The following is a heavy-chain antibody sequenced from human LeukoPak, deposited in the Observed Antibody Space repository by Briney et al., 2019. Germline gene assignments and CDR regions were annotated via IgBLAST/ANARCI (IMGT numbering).Heavy chain of an antibody. J-gene: IGHJ6*03. CDR1: GGSISSGGYY. CDR2: IYYSGST. Sequence: PSETLSLTCTVSGGSISSGGYYWSWIRQHPGKGLEWIGYIYYSGSTYYNPSLKSRVTISVDTSKNQFSLKLSSVTAADTAVYYCARGIVVVPAAMVDPSDYYYMDVWGKGTTVTVSS. D-gene: IGHD2-2*01. V-gene: IGHV4-31*03. CDR3: ARGIVVVPAAMVDPSDYYYMDV.